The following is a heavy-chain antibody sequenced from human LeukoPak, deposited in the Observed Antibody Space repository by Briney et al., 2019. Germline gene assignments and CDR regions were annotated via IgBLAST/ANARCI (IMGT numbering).Heavy chain of an antibody. CDR3: ARGPPKVYSSSRWPFY. D-gene: IGHD6-6*01. V-gene: IGHV1-8*01. CDR2: MNPNSGNT. J-gene: IGHJ4*02. CDR1: GYTFTSYD. Sequence: ASVKVSCKASGYTFTSYDINWVRQATGQGLEWMGWMNPNSGNTGYAQKFQGRVTMTRNTSMSTAYMELSSLRSEDTAVYYCARGPPKVYSSSRWPFYWGQGTLVTVSS.